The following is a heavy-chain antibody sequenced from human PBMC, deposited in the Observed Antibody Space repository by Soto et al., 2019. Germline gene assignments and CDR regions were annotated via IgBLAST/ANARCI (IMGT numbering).Heavy chain of an antibody. D-gene: IGHD3-10*01. V-gene: IGHV1-69*13. CDR2: IIPIFGTA. CDR3: ARRRALRGIQYYYYYGMDV. CDR1: GVTFSSYA. Sequence: SVKVSCKASGVTFSSYAISWVRQAPGQGLEWMGGIIPIFGTANYAQKFQGRVTITADESTSTAYMELSSLRSEDTAVYSCARRRALRGIQYYYYYGMDVWGQGTTVTV. J-gene: IGHJ6*02.